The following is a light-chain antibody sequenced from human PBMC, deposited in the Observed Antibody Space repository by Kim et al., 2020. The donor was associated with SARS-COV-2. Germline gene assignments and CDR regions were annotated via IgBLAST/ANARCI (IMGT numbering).Light chain of an antibody. J-gene: IGKJ5*01. CDR3: QQYNDCSLIT. Sequence: IVMTQSPATFSVSPGERAALSCGASQYITNNLAWYQQKPGQAPRLLIYGASTRASGTPARFSGSGSGTEFTLTISSLQSVDSAIYYWQQYNDCSLITFGQGTRLEIK. CDR1: QYITNN. V-gene: IGKV3D-15*01. CDR2: GAS.